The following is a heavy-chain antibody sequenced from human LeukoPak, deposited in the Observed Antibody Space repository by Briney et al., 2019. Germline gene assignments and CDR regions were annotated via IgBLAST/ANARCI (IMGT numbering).Heavy chain of an antibody. D-gene: IGHD1-7*01. CDR2: IYTSGST. CDR1: GGPISSYY. V-gene: IGHV4-4*07. J-gene: IGHJ5*02. CDR3: ARDRGITGTTGWFDP. Sequence: PSETLSLTCTVSGGPISSYYWSWLRQPAGKGLEWIGRIYTSGSTNYNPSLKSRVTMSVDTSKNQFSLKLSSVTAADTAVYYCARDRGITGTTGWFDPWGQGTLVTVSS.